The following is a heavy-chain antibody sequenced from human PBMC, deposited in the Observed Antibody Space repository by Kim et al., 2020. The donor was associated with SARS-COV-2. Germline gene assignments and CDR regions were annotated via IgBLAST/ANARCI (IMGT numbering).Heavy chain of an antibody. J-gene: IGHJ6*03. D-gene: IGHD3-9*01. CDR2: IYYSGST. CDR1: GGSISSYY. Sequence: SETLSLTCTVSGGSISSYYWSWIRQPPGKGLEWIGYIYYSGSTNYNPSLKSRVTISVDTSKNQFSLKLSSVTAADTAVYYCARSILGYYDILTGFSWDYYYCMDVWGKGTPVTVSS. V-gene: IGHV4-59*01. CDR3: ARSILGYYDILTGFSWDYYYCMDV.